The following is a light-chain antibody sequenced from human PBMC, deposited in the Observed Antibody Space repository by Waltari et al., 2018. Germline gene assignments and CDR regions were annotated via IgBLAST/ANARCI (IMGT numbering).Light chain of an antibody. J-gene: IGLJ2*01. Sequence: QSVLTQPPSASGTPGQRVTTPCSGSSSNIGCNTVTSYQQPPGTAPKLLIYSNNQRPSGVPDRFSGSKSGTSASLAISGLQSEDEADYYCAAWDDSLNGVVFGGGTKLTVL. CDR2: SNN. CDR3: AAWDDSLNGVV. V-gene: IGLV1-44*01. CDR1: SSNIGCNT.